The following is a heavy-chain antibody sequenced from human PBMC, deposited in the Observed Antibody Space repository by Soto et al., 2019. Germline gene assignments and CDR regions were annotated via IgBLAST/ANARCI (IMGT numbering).Heavy chain of an antibody. CDR1: GGSVTSGGYF. CDR3: AKREDSSRFGGLDI. CDR2: VHSTGGT. V-gene: IGHV4-39*01. Sequence: SSETLSLTCTVSGGSVTSGGYFWDWIRQPPGKGLEWIGTVHSTGGTYYSPSLRSRVTISVDTSKNLFSLKMTSASATDTAVYFCAKREDSSRFGGLDIWGQGTAVTVSS. J-gene: IGHJ6*02. D-gene: IGHD3-3*01.